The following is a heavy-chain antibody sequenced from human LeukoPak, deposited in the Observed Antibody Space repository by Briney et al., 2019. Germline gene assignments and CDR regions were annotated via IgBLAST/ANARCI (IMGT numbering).Heavy chain of an antibody. CDR1: GGSISSYY. V-gene: IGHV4-59*12. CDR3: ARGLRSYVYGY. CDR2: IYYSGST. Sequence: SETLSLTCTVSGGSISSYYWSWIRQPPGKGLEWIGYIYYSGSTNYNPSLKSRVTISVDTSKNQFSLKLSSVTAADTAVYYCARGLRSYVYGYWGQGTLVTVSS. J-gene: IGHJ4*02. D-gene: IGHD5-18*01.